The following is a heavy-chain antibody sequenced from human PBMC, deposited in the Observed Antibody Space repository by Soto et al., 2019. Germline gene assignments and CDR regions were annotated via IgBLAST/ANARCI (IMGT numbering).Heavy chain of an antibody. CDR2: INPSGGST. J-gene: IGHJ6*02. CDR3: ARDASGVAHGYSSLDV. D-gene: IGHD6-19*01. Sequence: ASLKVSCKASGYTFTSYYMHWVRQAPGQGLEWMGIINPSGGSTSYAQKFQGRVTMTRDTSTSTVYMELSSLRSEDTAVYYCARDASGVAHGYSSLDVWGQGTTVTVSS. CDR1: GYTFTSYY. V-gene: IGHV1-46*01.